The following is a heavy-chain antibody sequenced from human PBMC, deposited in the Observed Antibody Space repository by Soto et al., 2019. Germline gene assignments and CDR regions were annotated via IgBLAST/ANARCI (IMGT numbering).Heavy chain of an antibody. Sequence: GGSLRLSCAASGFTFSSYAMSWVRQAPGKGLEWVSAISGSGGSTYYADSVKGRFTISRDNSKNTLYLQMNSLRAEDTAVYYCAKGDYDFSDLEWLPSAVAFDYWGQGTLVTVSS. V-gene: IGHV3-23*01. CDR1: GFTFSSYA. CDR2: ISGSGGST. J-gene: IGHJ4*02. CDR3: AKGDYDFSDLEWLPSAVAFDY. D-gene: IGHD3-3*01.